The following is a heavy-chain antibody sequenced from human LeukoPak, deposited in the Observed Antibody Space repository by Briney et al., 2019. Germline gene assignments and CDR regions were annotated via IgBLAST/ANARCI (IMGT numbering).Heavy chain of an antibody. CDR2: IHYSGDT. Sequence: SETLSLTCTVSVGSISSGGYYCSWIRQHPGKGLEWIGYIHYSGDTYYSPSLKSRLTTSVETSKNQFSLRLRSVTAADTAVYYCARVVAYDSTGYYLYYFDYWGQGTLVTVAA. J-gene: IGHJ4*02. CDR1: VGSISSGGYY. V-gene: IGHV4-31*03. D-gene: IGHD3-22*01. CDR3: ARVVAYDSTGYYLYYFDY.